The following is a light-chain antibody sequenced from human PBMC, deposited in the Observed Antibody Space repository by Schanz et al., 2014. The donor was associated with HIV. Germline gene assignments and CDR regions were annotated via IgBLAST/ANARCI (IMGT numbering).Light chain of an antibody. CDR2: GAS. CDR1: QSVSSN. Sequence: DIVLTQSPDTLSVPPGERATLSCRASQSVSSNLAWYQQKPGQSPRLLISGASTRATGIPDRFSGGGSGTYFTLKISRVEAEDVGIYYGMQRLEFPLTFGPGTKVDI. V-gene: IGKV3D-15*01. CDR3: MQRLEFPLT. J-gene: IGKJ3*01.